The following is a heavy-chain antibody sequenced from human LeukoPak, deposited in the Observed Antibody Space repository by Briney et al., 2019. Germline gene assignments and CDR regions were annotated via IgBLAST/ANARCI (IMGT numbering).Heavy chain of an antibody. CDR1: GFTFSSYA. Sequence: GGSLRLSCAASGFTFSSYAMHWVRQAPGKGLEWVAVISYDGGNKYYADSVKGRLTISRDNAKNSLYLQMNSLRAEDTAVYYCASSQSDYGDYVPHWGQGTLVTVSS. V-gene: IGHV3-30*04. CDR3: ASSQSDYGDYVPH. D-gene: IGHD4-17*01. J-gene: IGHJ4*02. CDR2: ISYDGGNK.